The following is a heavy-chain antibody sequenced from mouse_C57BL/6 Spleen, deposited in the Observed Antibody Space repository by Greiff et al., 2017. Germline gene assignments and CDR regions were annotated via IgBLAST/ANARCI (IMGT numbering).Heavy chain of an antibody. CDR3: ARRDYYGPGFAY. CDR2: IYPGDGDT. V-gene: IGHV1-80*01. D-gene: IGHD1-2*01. J-gene: IGHJ3*01. Sequence: VQLQQSGAELVKPGASVKISCKASGYAFSSYWMNWVKQRPGKGLEWIGQIYPGDGDTNYNGKFKGKATLTADKASSTAYMQLRRLTSEDSAVYFCARRDYYGPGFAYWGQGTLVTVAA. CDR1: GYAFSSYW.